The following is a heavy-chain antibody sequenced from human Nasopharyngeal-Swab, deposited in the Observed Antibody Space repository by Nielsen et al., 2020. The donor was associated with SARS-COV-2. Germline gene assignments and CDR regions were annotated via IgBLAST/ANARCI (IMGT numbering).Heavy chain of an antibody. Sequence: GSLRLSCAASGFTVSSNYMSWVRQAPGKGLEWVSVIYSGGSTYYADSVKGRFTISRDNSKNTLYLQMNSLRAEDTAVYYCARREVGCSSTSCYDYWGQGTLVTASS. CDR3: ARREVGCSSTSCYDY. CDR1: GFTVSSNY. CDR2: IYSGGST. D-gene: IGHD2-2*01. V-gene: IGHV3-53*01. J-gene: IGHJ4*02.